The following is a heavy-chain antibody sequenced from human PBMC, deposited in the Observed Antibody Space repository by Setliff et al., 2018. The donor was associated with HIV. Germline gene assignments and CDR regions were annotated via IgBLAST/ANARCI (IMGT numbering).Heavy chain of an antibody. Sequence: GGSLRLSCAAPGFTFSSYAMSWVRQAPGKGLEWVSATSGSGVGTYYADSVKGRFTISRDNSKSTLYLKMNSLRAEDTAVYYCAKHRDFGSGSYFDHWGQGTKVTVSS. D-gene: IGHD3-10*01. CDR3: AKHRDFGSGSYFDH. J-gene: IGHJ4*02. V-gene: IGHV3-23*01. CDR1: GFTFSSYA. CDR2: TSGSGVGT.